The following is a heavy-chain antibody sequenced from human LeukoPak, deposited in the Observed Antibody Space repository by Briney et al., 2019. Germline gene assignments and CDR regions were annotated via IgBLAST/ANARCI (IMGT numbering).Heavy chain of an antibody. CDR2: INSDGSNT. J-gene: IGHJ4*02. CDR3: ARDLELVYYHSSGYDY. D-gene: IGHD3-22*01. Sequence: GGSLRLSCAASGFTSSSYWMHWVRQVPGKGLVWVSRINSDGSNTRYADSVKGRFTISRDNAKNTLYLQMNSLRAEDTAVYYCARDLELVYYHSSGYDYWGQGTLVIVSS. V-gene: IGHV3-74*01. CDR1: GFTSSSYW.